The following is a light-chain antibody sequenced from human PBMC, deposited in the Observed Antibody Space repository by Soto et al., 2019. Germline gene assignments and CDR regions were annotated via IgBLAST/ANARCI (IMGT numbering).Light chain of an antibody. V-gene: IGKV1-5*03. J-gene: IGKJ1*01. CDR3: QHYNSYSES. Sequence: DIQMTQSPSSLSASVGDRVTITCRASLPISNYLAWYQQKPEKIPNLLIYKASTLKSGVPSRCIGSGSGTEFTLTISSLQPDDFATYYCQHYNSYSESFGQGNKVELK. CDR1: LPISNY. CDR2: KAS.